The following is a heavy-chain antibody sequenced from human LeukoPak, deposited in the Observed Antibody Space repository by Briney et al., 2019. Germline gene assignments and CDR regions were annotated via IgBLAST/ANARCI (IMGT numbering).Heavy chain of an antibody. CDR1: GGSVSSGSYC. CDR2: IYYSGST. J-gene: IGHJ4*02. D-gene: IGHD1-1*01. CDR3: ARAIRLERRPYYFDY. V-gene: IGHV4-61*01. Sequence: SETLSLTCTVSGGSVSSGSYCWSWIRQPPGKGLEWIGYIYYSGSTNYNPSLKSRVTISVDTSKNQFSLKLSSVTAADTAVYYCARAIRLERRPYYFDYWGQGTLVTVSS.